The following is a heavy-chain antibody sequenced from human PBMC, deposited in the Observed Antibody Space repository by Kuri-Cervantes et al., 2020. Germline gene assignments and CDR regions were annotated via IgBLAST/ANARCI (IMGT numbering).Heavy chain of an antibody. Sequence: ASVKVSCKASGYTFTSYDINWVRQATGQGLEWMGWMNPNSGNTGYAQKFQGRVTMTRNTSISTAYMELSSLRSEDTAVYYCARGRYYYGSGKKKGYYMDVWGKGTTVTDSS. CDR1: GYTFTSYD. CDR3: ARGRYYYGSGKKKGYYMDV. D-gene: IGHD3-10*01. V-gene: IGHV1-8*01. CDR2: MNPNSGNT. J-gene: IGHJ6*03.